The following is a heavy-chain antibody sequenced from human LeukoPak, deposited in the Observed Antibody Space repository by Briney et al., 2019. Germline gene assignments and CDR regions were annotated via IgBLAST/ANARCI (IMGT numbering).Heavy chain of an antibody. D-gene: IGHD3-10*01. V-gene: IGHV4-34*01. CDR1: GGSFSGYY. J-gene: IGHJ6*03. CDR2: INHSGST. CDR3: ARAYYGTHMDV. Sequence: SETLSLTCAVYGGSFSGYYWSWIRQPPGKGLEWIGEINHSGSTNYNPSLKSRVTISVDTSKNQFSLKLSSVTAADTAVYYCARAYYGTHMDVWGKGTTVTVSS.